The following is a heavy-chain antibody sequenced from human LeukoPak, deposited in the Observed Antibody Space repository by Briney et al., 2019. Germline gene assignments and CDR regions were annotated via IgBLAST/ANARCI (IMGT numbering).Heavy chain of an antibody. J-gene: IGHJ2*01. V-gene: IGHV3-23*01. CDR2: ISGSGGST. CDR1: GFTFSSYW. Sequence: GGSLRLSCAASGFTFSSYWMHWVRQAPGKGLVWVSGISGSGGSTYYADSVKGRFTISRDNSKNTEYLQMNSLRAEDTAVYYCAKDIVVVPAPVGYFDLWGRGTLVTVSS. CDR3: AKDIVVVPAPVGYFDL. D-gene: IGHD2-2*01.